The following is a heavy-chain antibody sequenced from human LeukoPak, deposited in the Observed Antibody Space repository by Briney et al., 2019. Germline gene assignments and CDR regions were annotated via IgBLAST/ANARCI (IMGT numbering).Heavy chain of an antibody. CDR1: GGSISSSSYY. V-gene: IGHV4-39*01. D-gene: IGHD3-10*01. Sequence: SETLSLTCTVSGGSISSSSYYWGWIRQPPGKGLEWIGSIYYSGSTYYNPSLKSRVTISVDTSKNQFSLKLSSVTAADTAVYYCASRITMVRGVGWFDYWGQGTLVTVSS. CDR3: ASRITMVRGVGWFDY. J-gene: IGHJ4*02. CDR2: IYYSGST.